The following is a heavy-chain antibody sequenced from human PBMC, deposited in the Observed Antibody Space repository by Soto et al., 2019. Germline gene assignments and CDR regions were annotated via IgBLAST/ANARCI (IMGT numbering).Heavy chain of an antibody. Sequence: SETLSLTXTVSGGSISSSSYYWGWIRQPPGKGLEWIGSIYYSGSTYYNPSLKSRVTISVDTSKNQFSLKLSSVTAADTAVYYCARLLYGSGSYNSYGMDVWGQGTTVTVSS. CDR2: IYYSGST. V-gene: IGHV4-39*01. CDR3: ARLLYGSGSYNSYGMDV. CDR1: GGSISSSSYY. D-gene: IGHD3-10*01. J-gene: IGHJ6*02.